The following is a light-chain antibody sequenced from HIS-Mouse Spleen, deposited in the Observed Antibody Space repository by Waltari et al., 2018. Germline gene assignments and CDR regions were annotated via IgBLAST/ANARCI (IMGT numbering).Light chain of an antibody. CDR2: LGS. V-gene: IGKV2-28*01. Sequence: IVMTQSPLSLPATPGEPASISCRSSQSLLHSNGYNYLDWYLQKPGQSPQLLIYLGSNRASGVPDRFSGSGSGTDFTLKISRVEAEDVGVYYCMQALQTPFTFGPGTKVDIK. CDR3: MQALQTPFT. J-gene: IGKJ3*01. CDR1: QSLLHSNGYNY.